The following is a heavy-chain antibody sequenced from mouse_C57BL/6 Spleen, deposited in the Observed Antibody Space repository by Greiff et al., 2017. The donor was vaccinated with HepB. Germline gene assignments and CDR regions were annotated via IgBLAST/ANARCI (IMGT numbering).Heavy chain of an antibody. D-gene: IGHD2-3*01. CDR3: ARYDQYYYAMDY. J-gene: IGHJ4*01. CDR1: GYAFSSSW. V-gene: IGHV1-82*01. CDR2: IYPGDGDT. Sequence: QVQLQQSGPELVKPGASVKISCKASGYAFSSSWMNWVKQRPGKGLEWIGRIYPGDGDTNYNGKFKGKATLTADKSSSTAYMQLSSLTSEDSAVYFCARYDQYYYAMDYWGQGTSVTVSS.